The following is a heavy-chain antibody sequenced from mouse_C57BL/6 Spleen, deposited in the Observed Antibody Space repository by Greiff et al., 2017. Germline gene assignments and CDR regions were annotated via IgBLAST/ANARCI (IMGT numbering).Heavy chain of an antibody. V-gene: IGHV1-85*01. CDR3: ARGGCYYGSKDFDV. Sequence: LQESGPELVKPGASVKLSCKASGYTFTSYDINWVKQRPGQGLEWIGWIYPRDGSTKYNEKFKGKATLTVDTSSSTAYMELHSLTSEDSAVYFCARGGCYYGSKDFDVWGTGTTVTVSS. J-gene: IGHJ1*03. D-gene: IGHD1-1*01. CDR1: GYTFTSYD. CDR2: IYPRDGST.